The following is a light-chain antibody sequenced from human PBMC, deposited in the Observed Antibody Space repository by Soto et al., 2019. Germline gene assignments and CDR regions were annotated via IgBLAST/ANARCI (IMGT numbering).Light chain of an antibody. CDR3: QVWDSSTVV. CDR1: NIGSKN. J-gene: IGLJ2*01. Sequence: SYELTQPLSVSVALGQTARITCGGNNIGSKNVHWYQQKPGQAPVLVIYRDSNRPSGNPERFSGSNSGNTATLTTSRAQAGEEADYCCQVWDSSTVVFGGGTQLTVL. CDR2: RDS. V-gene: IGLV3-9*01.